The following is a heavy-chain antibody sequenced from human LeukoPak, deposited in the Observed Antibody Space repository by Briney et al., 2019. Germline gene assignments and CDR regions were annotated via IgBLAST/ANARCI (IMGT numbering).Heavy chain of an antibody. Sequence: GGSLRLSCAASGFTFDDYAMHWVRQAPGKGLEWVSGISWNSGSIGYADSVKGRFTISRDNAKNSLYLQMNSLRAEDTALYYCAELGITMIGGVWGKGTTVTISS. V-gene: IGHV3-9*01. CDR1: GFTFDDYA. CDR3: AELGITMIGGV. CDR2: ISWNSGSI. J-gene: IGHJ6*04. D-gene: IGHD3-10*02.